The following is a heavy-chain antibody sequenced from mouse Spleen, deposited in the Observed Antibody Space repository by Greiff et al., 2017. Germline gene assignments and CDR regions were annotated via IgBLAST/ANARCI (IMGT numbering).Heavy chain of an antibody. CDR1: GFTFSDYY. CDR2: INYDGSST. V-gene: IGHV5-16*01. D-gene: IGHD5-1*01. Sequence: EVKLMESEGGLVQPGSSMKLSCTASGFTFSDYYMAWVRQVPEKGLEWVANINYDGSSTYYLDSLKSRFIISRDNAKNILYLQMSSLKSEDTATYYCARALEYYYFDYWGQGTTLTVSS. J-gene: IGHJ2*01. CDR3: ARALEYYYFDY.